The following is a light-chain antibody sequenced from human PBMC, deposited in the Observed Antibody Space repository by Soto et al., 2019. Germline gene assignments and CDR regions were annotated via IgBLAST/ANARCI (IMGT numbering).Light chain of an antibody. CDR3: QQYLTTPYT. CDR1: QSVLYTFNNRNC. CDR2: WAS. V-gene: IGKV4-1*01. Sequence: DIVMTQSPDSLAVSLGERATINCRSSQSVLYTFNNRNCLAWFQQKPGQPPKLLIYWASTRESGVPDRFSGSGSGTDFTLTIGSLQAEDAAVYYCQQYLTTPYTFGQGTKLEIK. J-gene: IGKJ2*01.